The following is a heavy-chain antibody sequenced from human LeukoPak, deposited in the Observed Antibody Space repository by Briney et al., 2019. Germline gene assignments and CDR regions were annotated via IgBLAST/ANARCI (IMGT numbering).Heavy chain of an antibody. J-gene: IGHJ5*02. CDR1: GYTFAAYY. D-gene: IGHD3-16*02. V-gene: IGHV1-2*02. CDR2: INPNSGGT. CDR3: ARDQAITFGGVTVEAYNWFDP. Sequence: ASVKVSCKASGYTFAAYYMHWVRQAPGQGLEWMGWINPNSGGTNYAQKFQGRVTMTRDTSISTAYMELSRLRSDDTAVYYCARDQAITFGGVTVEAYNWFDPWGQGTLVTVSS.